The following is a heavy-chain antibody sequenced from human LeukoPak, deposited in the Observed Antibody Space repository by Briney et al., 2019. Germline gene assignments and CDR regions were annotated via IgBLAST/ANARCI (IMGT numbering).Heavy chain of an antibody. Sequence: GGALRLSCAAYGFTFSRYAMSWVRQAPGKGLGRDSVIYTDGSTYYADSVKGRLTISRDNSKHTLYLQMNSLRAEDTAVYYCAKDFSRPRGSYFYMGVWGKGTTVTVSS. CDR2: IYTDGST. CDR3: AKDFSRPRGSYFYMGV. D-gene: IGHD3-3*02. CDR1: GFTFSRYA. J-gene: IGHJ6*03. V-gene: IGHV3-53*05.